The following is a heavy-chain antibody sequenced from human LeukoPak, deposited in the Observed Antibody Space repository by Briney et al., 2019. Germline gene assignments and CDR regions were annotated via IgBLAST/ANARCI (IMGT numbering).Heavy chain of an antibody. Sequence: GGSLRHSCAASGFTFSRYGMHWVRQASGKGLEWVALISYDGSNKYYADSVKGRFTISRDNSKNTLYLQMNSLRPEDTAVYYCAKGDPYGSGSYPVDYWGQGTLVTVSS. CDR1: GFTFSRYG. V-gene: IGHV3-30*18. CDR2: ISYDGSNK. CDR3: AKGDPYGSGSYPVDY. D-gene: IGHD3-10*01. J-gene: IGHJ4*02.